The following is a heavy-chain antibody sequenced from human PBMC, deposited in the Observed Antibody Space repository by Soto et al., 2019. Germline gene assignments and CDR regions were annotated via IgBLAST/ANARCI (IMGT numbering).Heavy chain of an antibody. CDR3: ARDLGWAFDS. Sequence: EVQLVESGGGSVQPWGSLRLSCAASGFTFSTFSMNWVRQAPGRGLEWISYISGGGRPISYADSVKGRFTIPRDNAKNSLYLQMDSLTDEDTAVYYCARDLGWAFDSWGQGTLVTVSS. V-gene: IGHV3-48*02. D-gene: IGHD6-19*01. CDR2: ISGGGRPI. J-gene: IGHJ4*02. CDR1: GFTFSTFS.